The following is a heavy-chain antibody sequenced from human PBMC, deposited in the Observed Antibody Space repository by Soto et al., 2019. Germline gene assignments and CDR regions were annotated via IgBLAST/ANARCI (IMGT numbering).Heavy chain of an antibody. CDR3: ARRNWGATLRWFDP. V-gene: IGHV4-31*03. CDR2: IYYSGST. Sequence: SETLSLTCTVSGGSVSSGGYYWSWIRQHPGKGLEWIGYIYYSGSTYYNPSLKSRVTISVDTSKNQFSLKLSSVTAADTAVYYCARRNWGATLRWFDPWGQGTLVTVSS. D-gene: IGHD7-27*01. J-gene: IGHJ5*02. CDR1: GGSVSSGGYY.